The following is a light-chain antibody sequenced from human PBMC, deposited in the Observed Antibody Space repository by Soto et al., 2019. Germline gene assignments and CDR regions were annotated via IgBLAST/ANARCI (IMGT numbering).Light chain of an antibody. J-gene: IGKJ2*01. CDR2: WAA. CDR3: QQYYASPPT. CDR1: QSVLHSSTGKSY. V-gene: IGKV4-1*01. Sequence: DIVMTQSPDSLAVSLGGRATINCKSSQSVLHSSTGKSYLTWYQQKPGQHPKLLISWAATRESGVTDRISGSGSGTEFTLTISSLLPEDVAVYFCQQYYASPPTFGQGTKLEIK.